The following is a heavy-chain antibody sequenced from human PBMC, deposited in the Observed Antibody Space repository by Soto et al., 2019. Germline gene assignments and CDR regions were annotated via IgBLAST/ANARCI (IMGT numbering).Heavy chain of an antibody. V-gene: IGHV4-31*03. CDR1: GGSMTSGDQY. Sequence: SETLSLTCTATGGSMTSGDQYWTWIRHRPGEGLEWFGYINHRGSLYYNPSLKRRVSMSVDTTKNQFSLNMSSVTAAATAVYFGARQLYQRQGRNMDVWGQGTTVTVSS. CDR2: INHRGSL. J-gene: IGHJ6*02. CDR3: ARQLYQRQGRNMDV. D-gene: IGHD1-1*01.